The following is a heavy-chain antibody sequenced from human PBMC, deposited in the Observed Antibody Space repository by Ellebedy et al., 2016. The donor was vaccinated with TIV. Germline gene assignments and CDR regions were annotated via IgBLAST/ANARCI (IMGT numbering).Heavy chain of an antibody. V-gene: IGHV1-18*01. CDR3: ARASPTTTFDY. J-gene: IGHJ4*02. Sequence: ASVKVSXKASGGTFSSYAISWVRQAPGQGLEWMGWISAYNGNTNYAQKLQGRVTMTTDTSTSTAYMELRSLRSDDTAVYYCARASPTTTFDYWGQGTLVTVSS. CDR2: ISAYNGNT. CDR1: GGTFSSYA. D-gene: IGHD1-1*01.